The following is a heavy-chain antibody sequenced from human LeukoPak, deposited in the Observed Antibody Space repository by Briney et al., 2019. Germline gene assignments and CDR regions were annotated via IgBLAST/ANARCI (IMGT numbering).Heavy chain of an antibody. CDR3: ARGSKGESGWFDP. D-gene: IGHD2-21*01. CDR1: GGSISSSSYY. V-gene: IGHV4-39*07. CDR2: IYYSGST. J-gene: IGHJ5*02. Sequence: SETLSLTCTVSGGSISSSSYYWGWIRQPPGKGLEWIGSIYYSGSTYYNPSLKSRVTISVDTSKNQFSLKLSSVTAADTAVYYCARGSKGESGWFDPWGQGTLVTVSS.